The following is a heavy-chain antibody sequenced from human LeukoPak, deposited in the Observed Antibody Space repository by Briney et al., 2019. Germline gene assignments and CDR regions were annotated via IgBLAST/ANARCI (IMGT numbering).Heavy chain of an antibody. CDR1: GFTFSSYA. Sequence: GGSLRLSCASSGFTFSSYAMSWVRQAPGQGLEWVSAISGSGGSTYYADSGKGRSTIPRDNSKNTLYLQMNSLRAEDTAVYYCAKSPDTAINYWGQGTLVTVSS. CDR2: ISGSGGST. CDR3: AKSPDTAINY. V-gene: IGHV3-23*01. J-gene: IGHJ4*02. D-gene: IGHD5-18*01.